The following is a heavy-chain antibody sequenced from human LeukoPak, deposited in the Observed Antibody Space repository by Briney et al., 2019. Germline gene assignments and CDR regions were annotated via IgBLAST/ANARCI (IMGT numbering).Heavy chain of an antibody. CDR1: GGSISSYY. CDR2: IYYSGST. CDR3: ARPPRWGAVDY. Sequence: SETLSLICTVSGGSISSYYLSWIRQPPGKGLEWIGYIYYSGSTNYNPSLKSRVTISVDTSKNQFSLKLSSVTAADTAVYYCARPPRWGAVDYWGQGTLVTVSS. J-gene: IGHJ4*02. V-gene: IGHV4-59*08. D-gene: IGHD4-23*01.